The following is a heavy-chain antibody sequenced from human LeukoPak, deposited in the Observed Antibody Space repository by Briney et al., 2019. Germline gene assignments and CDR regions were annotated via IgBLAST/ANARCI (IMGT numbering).Heavy chain of an antibody. D-gene: IGHD5-18*01. CDR1: GYRFSDYW. J-gene: IGHJ4*02. Sequence: ASVKVSCTASGYRFSDYWMQWVRLAPGQELEWMGWVDPKSGGTRYAQKFQGRVTMTRDTSITTAYMELSRLRFDDTAVYYCARGGYKHEFDYWGQGAVVTVSS. CDR2: VDPKSGGT. V-gene: IGHV1-2*02. CDR3: ARGGYKHEFDY.